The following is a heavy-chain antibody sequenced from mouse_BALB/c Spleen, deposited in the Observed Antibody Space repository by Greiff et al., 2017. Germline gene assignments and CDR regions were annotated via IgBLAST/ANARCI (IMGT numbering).Heavy chain of an antibody. CDR2: IWAGGST. D-gene: IGHD1-2*01. J-gene: IGHJ3*01. V-gene: IGHV2-9*02. CDR3: ARDHYYGSPWFAY. Sequence: VQLKQSGPGLVAPSQSLSITCTVSGFSLTSYGVHWVRQPPGKGLEWLGVIWAGGSTNYNSALMSRLSISKDNSKSQVFLKMNSLQTDDTAMYYCARDHYYGSPWFAYWGQGTLVTVSA. CDR1: GFSLTSYG.